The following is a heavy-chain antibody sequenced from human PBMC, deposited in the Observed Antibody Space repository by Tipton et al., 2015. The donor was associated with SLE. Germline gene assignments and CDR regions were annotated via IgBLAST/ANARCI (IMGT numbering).Heavy chain of an antibody. J-gene: IGHJ4*02. CDR2: INHSGSI. D-gene: IGHD6-19*01. CDR1: GDSLITHY. Sequence: LRLSCTVSGDSLITHYWSWIRQPPGKGLEWIGEINHSGSITYNPSLKSRVTISIDTSKNQLSLKLTSATAADTAVYYCAYASSVAFDSWGQGTLVTVSS. CDR3: AYASSVAFDS. V-gene: IGHV4-34*01.